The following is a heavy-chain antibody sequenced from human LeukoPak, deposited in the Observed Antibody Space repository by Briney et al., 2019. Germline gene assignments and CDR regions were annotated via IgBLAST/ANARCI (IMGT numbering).Heavy chain of an antibody. V-gene: IGHV4-39*07. CDR2: IFYNGNT. CDR3: ARDAGATKTNWFDP. CDR1: GASISTNTYY. J-gene: IGHJ5*02. D-gene: IGHD1-26*01. Sequence: SETLSLTCTVSGASISTNTYYWAWIRQPPGKGLEWIANIFYNGNTYYNPSLKSRVTISIDTSNNQFSLKLISVTAADTAVYYCARDAGATKTNWFDPWGQGTLVTVSS.